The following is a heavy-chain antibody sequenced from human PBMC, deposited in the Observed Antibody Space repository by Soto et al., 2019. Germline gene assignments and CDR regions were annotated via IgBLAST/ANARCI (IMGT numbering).Heavy chain of an antibody. V-gene: IGHV3-9*01. CDR2: ISWNSGSI. CDR3: AKSRTYYYDSSGYYSANYYYYGRDV. D-gene: IGHD3-22*01. CDR1: GFTFDDYA. Sequence: PGGSMRLSCAASGFTFDDYAMHWVRQAPGKGLEWVSGISWNSGSIGYADSVKGRFTISRDNAKNSLYLQMNSLRAEDTALYYCAKSRTYYYDSSGYYSANYYYYGRDVWGQGTTGTVSS. J-gene: IGHJ6*02.